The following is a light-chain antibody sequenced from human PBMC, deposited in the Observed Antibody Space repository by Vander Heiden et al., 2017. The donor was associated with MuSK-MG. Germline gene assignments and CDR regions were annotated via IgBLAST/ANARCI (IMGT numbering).Light chain of an antibody. CDR2: KDN. CDR1: KLGDKY. Sequence: SYELTQPPSVSVSTGQTAIITCSGDKLGDKYACWFQQRPGQSPVLIIYKDNKRPSGIPERFSGSNSGNTATLTISGTQAMDEADYYCQAWDTSVVFGGGTKLTVL. CDR3: QAWDTSVV. J-gene: IGLJ3*02. V-gene: IGLV3-1*01.